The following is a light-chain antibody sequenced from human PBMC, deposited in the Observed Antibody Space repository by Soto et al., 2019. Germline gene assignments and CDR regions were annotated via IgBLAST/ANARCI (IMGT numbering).Light chain of an antibody. Sequence: QSVLTQPASVSGSPGQSITISCTGTGSDVGTFDLVSWYQQHPDHAPKLLVYEGTKRPSGVSRRFSGSQSVSTASLTISGLQAEDEADYYCCAFVGHSTLLFGGGTKVTVL. J-gene: IGLJ2*01. V-gene: IGLV2-23*01. CDR1: GSDVGTFDL. CDR2: EGT. CDR3: CAFVGHSTLL.